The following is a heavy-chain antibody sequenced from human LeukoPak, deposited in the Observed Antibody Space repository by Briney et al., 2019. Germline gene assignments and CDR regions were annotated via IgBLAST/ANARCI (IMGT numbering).Heavy chain of an antibody. D-gene: IGHD3-3*01. Sequence: PSETLSLTCNVSGGSISSSNYYWGWIRQPPGKGLEWIGSIFFSGRTYYNSSLKSRVTISVDTSKNQFSLILSSVTAADTAVYYCARQHYDFWSGYLKSPDASDIWGQGTMVTVSS. CDR3: ARQHYDFWSGYLKSPDASDI. J-gene: IGHJ3*02. CDR2: IFFSGRT. CDR1: GGSISSSNYY. V-gene: IGHV4-39*01.